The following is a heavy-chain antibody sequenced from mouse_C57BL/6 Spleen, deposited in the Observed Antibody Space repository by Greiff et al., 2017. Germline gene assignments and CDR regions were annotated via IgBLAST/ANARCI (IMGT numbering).Heavy chain of an antibody. V-gene: IGHV5-16*01. CDR3: ERVAVYYYSSSYCGY. CDR2: INYEGSST. Sequence: EVQLVESEGGLAQPGSSMKLSCTASGFTFRDYDMAWVRQVPEKGLEWVADINYEGSSTYYLDSLKSRFIISRDNAKNILSLQMSSIESEDTATYYCERVAVYYYSSSYCGYWGQGTTLTVSS. D-gene: IGHD2-12*01. J-gene: IGHJ2*01. CDR1: GFTFRDYD.